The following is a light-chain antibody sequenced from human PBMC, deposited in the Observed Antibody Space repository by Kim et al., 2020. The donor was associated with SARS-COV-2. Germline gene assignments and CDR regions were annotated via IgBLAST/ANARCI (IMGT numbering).Light chain of an antibody. CDR1: QDISKY. Sequence: DIQMTQSPSSLSASLGDRVTITCQASQDISKYLNWYQQKLGRAPKLLIYDASSLETGVPSRFSGSASGTDFTFTISSLQPEDIATYYCQQHDTLPITFGQGTRLEIK. V-gene: IGKV1-33*01. CDR3: QQHDTLPIT. J-gene: IGKJ5*01. CDR2: DAS.